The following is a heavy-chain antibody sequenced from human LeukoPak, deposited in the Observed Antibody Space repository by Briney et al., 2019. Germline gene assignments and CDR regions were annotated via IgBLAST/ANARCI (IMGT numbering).Heavy chain of an antibody. Sequence: SETLSLTCAVYGGSFSGYYWSWIRQPPGKGLEWIGEINHSGSTNYNPSLKSRGTISVDTSKNQFSLKLSSVTAADTAVYYCARLGGSAAAGSYYFDYWGQGTLVTVST. CDR2: INHSGST. D-gene: IGHD6-13*01. CDR1: GGSFSGYY. V-gene: IGHV4-34*01. CDR3: ARLGGSAAAGSYYFDY. J-gene: IGHJ4*02.